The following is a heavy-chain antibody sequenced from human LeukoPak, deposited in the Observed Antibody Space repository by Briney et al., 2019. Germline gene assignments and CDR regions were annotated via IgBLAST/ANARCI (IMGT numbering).Heavy chain of an antibody. CDR2: INHSGST. CDR3: ARGYDILTGSSDDAFDI. D-gene: IGHD3-9*01. Sequence: SETLSLTCAVYGGSFSGYYWSWIRQPPGKGLEWIGEINHSGSTNYNPSLKSRVTISVDTSKNQFSLKLSSVTAADTAVYYCARGYDILTGSSDDAFDIWGQGTMVTVSS. V-gene: IGHV4-34*01. CDR1: GGSFSGYY. J-gene: IGHJ3*02.